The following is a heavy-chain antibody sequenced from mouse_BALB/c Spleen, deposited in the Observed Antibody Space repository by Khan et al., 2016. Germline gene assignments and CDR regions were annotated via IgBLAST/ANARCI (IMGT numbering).Heavy chain of an antibody. Sequence: EVELVESGGGLVKPGGSLKLSCAASGFTFSSYTMSWVRQTPEKRLEWVATISSGGSYLYYPDSVKGRFTISRENAKKTPYLQMSSLKSEDTAMYSCTRDRYDEGPFAYWGQGTLVTVSA. CDR3: TRDRYDEGPFAY. CDR2: ISSGGSYL. V-gene: IGHV5-6-4*01. J-gene: IGHJ3*01. CDR1: GFTFSSYT. D-gene: IGHD2-14*01.